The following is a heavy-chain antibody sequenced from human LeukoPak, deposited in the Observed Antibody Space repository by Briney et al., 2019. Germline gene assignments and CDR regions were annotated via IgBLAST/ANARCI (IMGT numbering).Heavy chain of an antibody. CDR2: ISYDGSNK. CDR3: ARPKFRGVILSIFDY. D-gene: IGHD3-10*01. V-gene: IGHV3-30*04. CDR1: GFTFSSYA. Sequence: GRSLRLSCAASGFTFSSYAMHWVRQAPGKGLEWVAVISYDGSNKYYADSVKGRFTISRDNSKNTPYLQMNSLRAEDTAVYYCARPKFRGVILSIFDYWGQGTLVTVSS. J-gene: IGHJ4*02.